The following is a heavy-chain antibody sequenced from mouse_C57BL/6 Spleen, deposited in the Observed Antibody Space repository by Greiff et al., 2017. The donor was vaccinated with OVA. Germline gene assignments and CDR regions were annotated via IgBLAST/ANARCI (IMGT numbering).Heavy chain of an antibody. CDR1: GYTFTSYG. J-gene: IGHJ4*01. CDR3: ARSGADYYAKDY. D-gene: IGHD3-2*02. Sequence: VKLVESGAELARPGASVKLSCKASGYTFTSYGISWVKQRTGQGLEWIGEIYPRSGNTYYNEKFKGKATLTADKSSSTAYMELRSLTSEDSAVYFCARSGADYYAKDYWGQGTSVTVSS. CDR2: IYPRSGNT. V-gene: IGHV1-81*01.